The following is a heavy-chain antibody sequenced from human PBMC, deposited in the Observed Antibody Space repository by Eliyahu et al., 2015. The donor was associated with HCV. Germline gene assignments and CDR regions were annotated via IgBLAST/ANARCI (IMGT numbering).Heavy chain of an antibody. CDR3: TTDLDTVIY. Sequence: EVQLVESGGGLVKPGGSLKLSCAASGFPFXNFWMNWVRQAPGKGLEWVGRIKSRTDGGTTDYAAPVKGRFTISRDDSKDILFLQMNSLKTEDTAVYYCTTDLDTVIYWGQGTLVTVSS. CDR2: IKSRTDGGTT. CDR1: GFPFXNFW. V-gene: IGHV3-15*01. D-gene: IGHD5-18*01. J-gene: IGHJ4*02.